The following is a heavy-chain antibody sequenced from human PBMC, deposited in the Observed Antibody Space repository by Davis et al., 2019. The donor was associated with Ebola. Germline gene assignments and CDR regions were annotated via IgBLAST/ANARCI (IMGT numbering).Heavy chain of an antibody. CDR2: ISGSGGST. CDR3: ARGVGASAWLIDY. D-gene: IGHD5-12*01. J-gene: IGHJ4*02. V-gene: IGHV3-23*01. CDR1: EFTFSGYA. Sequence: GESLKISCAASEFTFSGYAMSWVRQAPRKGLEWVSTISGSGGSTYYADSVKGRFTISRDNAKNSLYLQMNGLRDEDTAVYYCARGVGASAWLIDYWGQGTLVTVSS.